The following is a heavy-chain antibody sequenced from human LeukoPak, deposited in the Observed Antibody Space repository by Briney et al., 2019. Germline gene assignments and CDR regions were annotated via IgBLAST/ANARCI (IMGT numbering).Heavy chain of an antibody. CDR3: AGLVPPSGFDY. CDR1: GYSFTSYW. J-gene: IGHJ4*02. CDR2: IYPGDSAT. V-gene: IGHV5-51*01. D-gene: IGHD6-19*01. Sequence: GESLQICCKGSGYSFTSYWIGWVRQMPGKGLEWIWIIYPGDSATNYSPSLQCQVTISADKSISTCYLQWCSLRAPERAMYHGAGLVPPSGFDYWGQGTLVTVSS.